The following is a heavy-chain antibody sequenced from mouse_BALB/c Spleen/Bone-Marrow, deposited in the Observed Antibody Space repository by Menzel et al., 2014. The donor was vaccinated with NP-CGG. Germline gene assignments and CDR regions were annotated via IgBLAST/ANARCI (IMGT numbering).Heavy chain of an antibody. J-gene: IGHJ2*01. D-gene: IGHD2-1*01. V-gene: IGHV7-3*02. Sequence: EVMLVESGGDLVQPGGFLRLSCATSGFTFTDHYMSWVRQPPGKALEWLGFIRNKANGYTTEYSASVEGRFTISRDNSQSIVYLQMNTLRAEDSATYYCARDYLYYFDYWGQGTTLTVSS. CDR3: ARDYLYYFDY. CDR1: GFTFTDHY. CDR2: IRNKANGYTT.